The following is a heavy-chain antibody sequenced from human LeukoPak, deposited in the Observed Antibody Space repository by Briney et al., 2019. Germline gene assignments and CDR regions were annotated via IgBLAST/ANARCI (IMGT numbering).Heavy chain of an antibody. J-gene: IGHJ4*02. D-gene: IGHD1-26*01. CDR3: ARGSSFQDEWELLRGGPFDY. Sequence: GASVKVSCKASGYTFTGYYMHWVRQAPGQGLEWMGWINPNSGGTNYAQKFQGRVTMTRDTPISTAYMELSRLRSDDTAVYYCARGSSFQDEWELLRGGPFDYWGQGTLVTVSS. CDR1: GYTFTGYY. V-gene: IGHV1-2*02. CDR2: INPNSGGT.